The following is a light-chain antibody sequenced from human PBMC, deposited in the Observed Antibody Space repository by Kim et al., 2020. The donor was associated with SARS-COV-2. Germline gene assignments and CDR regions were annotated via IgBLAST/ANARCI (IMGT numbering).Light chain of an antibody. J-gene: IGLJ2*01. CDR1: KLGDKY. CDR3: QAWDSSTVV. CDR2: QDS. V-gene: IGLV3-1*01. Sequence: SYELTQPPSVSVSPGRTASITCSGDKLGDKYACWYQQKPGQSPVLVIYQDSKWPSGIPERFSGSNSGNTATLTISGTQAMDEADYYCQAWDSSTVVFGGG.